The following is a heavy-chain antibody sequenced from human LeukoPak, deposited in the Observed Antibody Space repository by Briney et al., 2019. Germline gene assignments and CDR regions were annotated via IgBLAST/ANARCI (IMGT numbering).Heavy chain of an antibody. D-gene: IGHD2-15*01. CDR1: GASVSNYY. J-gene: IGHJ4*02. Sequence: SETLSLTCRVSGASVSNYYWSWIRQSPGKGLEWIGFFRYSGSTNYNPSLNSRVTTSIDTSMNQLSLTLVSVTAADTAVYFCARHHDGGPKLRLDFWGLGVLVTVSS. CDR3: ARHHDGGPKLRLDF. V-gene: IGHV4-59*08. CDR2: FRYSGST.